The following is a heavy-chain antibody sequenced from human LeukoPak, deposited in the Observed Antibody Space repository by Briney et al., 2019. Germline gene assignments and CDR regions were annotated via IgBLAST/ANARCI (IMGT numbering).Heavy chain of an antibody. Sequence: TSETLSLTCTVSGGSISSYYWSWIRQPPGKGLEWIGYIYYSGSTNYNPSLKSRVTISVDTSKNQFSLKLSSVTAADTAVYYCARLGAATDAFDIWGQGTMVTVSS. CDR3: ARLGAATDAFDI. D-gene: IGHD1-26*01. J-gene: IGHJ3*02. CDR1: GGSISSYY. V-gene: IGHV4-59*08. CDR2: IYYSGST.